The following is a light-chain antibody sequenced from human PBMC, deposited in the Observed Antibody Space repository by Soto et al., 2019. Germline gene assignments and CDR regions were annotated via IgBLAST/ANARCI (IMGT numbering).Light chain of an antibody. J-gene: IGKJ2*01. CDR2: AAS. Sequence: AIRVTQSPSSLSASTGDRVTITCRASQGISSYLAWYQQKPGKAPKLLIYAASSLQSGVPSRFSGSGAGTDFTLTISSLQPEDFATYSCLQDYNYPRTFGQGTKVDIK. V-gene: IGKV1-8*01. CDR3: LQDYNYPRT. CDR1: QGISSY.